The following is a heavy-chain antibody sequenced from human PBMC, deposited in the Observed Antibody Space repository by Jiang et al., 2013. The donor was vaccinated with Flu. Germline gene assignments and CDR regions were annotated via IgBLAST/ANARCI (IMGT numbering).Heavy chain of an antibody. V-gene: IGHV6-1*01. Sequence: SQTLSLTSAISGDSVSSNSATWNFIRQSPSRGLEWLGRTYYRSKWYNDYAVSVKSRITINPDTSKNQFSLQLNSVTPEDTAVYYCARGTMIIGWDAFDIWGQGTMVTVSS. CDR2: TYYRSKWYN. D-gene: IGHD3-16*01. J-gene: IGHJ3*02. CDR3: ARGTMIIGWDAFDI. CDR1: GDSVSSNSAT.